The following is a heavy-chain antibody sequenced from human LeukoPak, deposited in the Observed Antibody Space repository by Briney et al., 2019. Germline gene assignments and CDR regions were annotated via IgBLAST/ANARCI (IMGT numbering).Heavy chain of an antibody. V-gene: IGHV3-53*01. CDR1: GFTVSSNY. J-gene: IGHJ4*02. CDR3: AKLKGWYGEGYFDY. Sequence: PGGSLRLSCAASGFTVSSNYMSWVRQPPGKGLEGVSVIYSGGTTFYADSVKGRFTISRDNSKNTLYLQMNSLRADDTAVYYCAKLKGWYGEGYFDYWGQGTVVTVSS. D-gene: IGHD3-10*01. CDR2: IYSGGTT.